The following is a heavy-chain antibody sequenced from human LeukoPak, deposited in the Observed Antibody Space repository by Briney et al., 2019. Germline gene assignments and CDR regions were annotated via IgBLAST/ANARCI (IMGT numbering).Heavy chain of an antibody. D-gene: IGHD3-16*01. J-gene: IGHJ5*02. CDR1: VGDFSTYT. CDR2: IMPIFAAP. V-gene: IGHV1-69*01. CDR3: ARDLGVGWFDP. Sequence: GSSVKVSFKVSVGDFSTYTIAWVRRAPGQTLEWMGGIMPIFAAPNYAQNFQGRVTITADESTTTAYMELTSLTSDDTAMYYCARDLGVGWFDPWGQGTLVTVSS.